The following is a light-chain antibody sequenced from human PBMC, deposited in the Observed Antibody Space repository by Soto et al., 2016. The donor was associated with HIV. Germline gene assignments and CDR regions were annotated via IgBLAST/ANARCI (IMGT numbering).Light chain of an antibody. CDR1: NIGSKS. CDR3: QVWDRSRDHPNWV. CDR2: DDS. Sequence: SYELTQPPSASVAPGKTASITCGGDNIGSKSVHWYQQKPGQAPVLVVYDDSDRPSGIPERFSGSNSGNTATLTISRVEAGDEADYYCQVWDRSRDHPNWVFGGGTKLTI. J-gene: IGLJ3*02. V-gene: IGLV3-21*03.